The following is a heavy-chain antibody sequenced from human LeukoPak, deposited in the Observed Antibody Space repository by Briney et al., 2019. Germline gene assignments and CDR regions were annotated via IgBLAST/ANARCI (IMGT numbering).Heavy chain of an antibody. Sequence: SETLSLTCTVSGGSISSYYWSWIRQPPGKGLEWIGYIYYSGSTNYSPSLKSRVTISVDTSKNQSSLKLSSVTAADTAVYYCARHMGLGYTYFYPYFDYWGQGTLVTVSS. J-gene: IGHJ4*01. CDR2: IYYSGST. D-gene: IGHD1-1*01. CDR1: GGSISSYY. V-gene: IGHV4-59*08. CDR3: ARHMGLGYTYFYPYFDY.